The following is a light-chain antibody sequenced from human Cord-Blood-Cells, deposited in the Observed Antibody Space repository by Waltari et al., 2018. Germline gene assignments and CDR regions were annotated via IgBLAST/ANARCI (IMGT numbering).Light chain of an antibody. J-gene: IGKJ1*01. V-gene: IGKV1-39*01. CDR2: AAS. Sequence: DIQMTQSPSSLSASVGDRVTITCRASQSISSYLNWYQQKPGKDPKLLIYAASSLQSGVPSRFSGSRSGTDFTLTISSLQPEDFATYYCQQSYSTPQTFGQGTKVEIK. CDR1: QSISSY. CDR3: QQSYSTPQT.